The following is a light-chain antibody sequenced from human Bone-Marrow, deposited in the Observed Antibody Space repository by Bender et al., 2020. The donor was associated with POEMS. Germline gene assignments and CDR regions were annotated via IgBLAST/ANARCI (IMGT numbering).Light chain of an antibody. CDR3: SAWDGSLSGSV. Sequence: QSVVTQPPSLSEAPRQRVTISCSGSSSNIGNHGVNWYQQLPGEAPKLLIYYDDLLTPGVSDRFSASKSGTSASLDISEHQAEDEALYYCSAWDGSLSGSVFGGGTKLTVL. J-gene: IGLJ2*01. V-gene: IGLV1-36*01. CDR2: YDD. CDR1: SSNIGNHG.